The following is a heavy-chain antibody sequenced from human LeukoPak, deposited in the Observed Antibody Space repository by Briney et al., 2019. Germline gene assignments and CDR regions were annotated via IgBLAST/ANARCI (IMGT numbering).Heavy chain of an antibody. J-gene: IGHJ5*02. CDR1: GGSFSGYY. CDR3: ATTVAAGRLNWFDP. D-gene: IGHD6-13*01. CDR2: INHSGST. Sequence: SETLSLTCAVYGGSFSGYYWSWIRQPPGKGLEWIGEINHSGSTNYNPSLKSRVTISVDTSKNQFSLKLSSVTAADTAVYYCATTVAAGRLNWFDPWGQGTLVTVSS. V-gene: IGHV4-34*01.